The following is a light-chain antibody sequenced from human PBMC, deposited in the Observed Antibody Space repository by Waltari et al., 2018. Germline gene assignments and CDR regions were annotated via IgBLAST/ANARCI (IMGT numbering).Light chain of an antibody. CDR3: SSYTSSSVV. V-gene: IGLV2-14*01. CDR1: SSDVGGYNY. Sequence: QSALTQPASVSGSPGQSITISCTGTSSDVGGYNYVYWYQQHTGKAPKLMIYEVSNRPSGVSIRFSGSKSGNPAYSTISGLPAEEEADYYCSSYTSSSVVFGGGTKLPVL. J-gene: IGLJ2*01. CDR2: EVS.